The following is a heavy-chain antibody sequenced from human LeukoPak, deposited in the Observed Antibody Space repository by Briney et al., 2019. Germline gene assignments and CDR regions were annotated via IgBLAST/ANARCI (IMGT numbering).Heavy chain of an antibody. CDR1: GYTFTSYY. V-gene: IGHV1-46*01. J-gene: IGHJ4*02. D-gene: IGHD5-18*01. Sequence: ASVKVSRKASGYTFTSYYMHWVRQAPGQGLEWMGIINPSGGSTSYAQKFQGRVTMTRDTSTSTVYMELSSLRSEDTAVYYCARDLTNVDTAMVTRGSDYWGQGTLVTVSS. CDR2: INPSGGST. CDR3: ARDLTNVDTAMVTRGSDY.